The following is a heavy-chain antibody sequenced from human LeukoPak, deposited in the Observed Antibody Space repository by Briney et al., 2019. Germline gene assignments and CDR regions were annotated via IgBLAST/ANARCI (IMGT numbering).Heavy chain of an antibody. J-gene: IGHJ4*02. CDR3: ARDSNGIWYSARQHFDY. CDR2: AYYSGST. D-gene: IGHD2-21*02. V-gene: IGHV4-39*07. CDR1: GGSISGSNYY. Sequence: SETLSLTCTVSGGSISGSNYYWAWIRQPPGKTLEWIGSAYYSGSTYYNPPLKGRVTISVDTSKNQFSLKLTSVTAADTAVYFCARDSNGIWYSARQHFDYWGQGTLVAVSS.